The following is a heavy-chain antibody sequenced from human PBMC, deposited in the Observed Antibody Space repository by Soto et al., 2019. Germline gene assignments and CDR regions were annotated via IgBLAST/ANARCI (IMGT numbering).Heavy chain of an antibody. CDR3: ATFTLGYCSGGSCYPYDAFDI. CDR1: GYTLTELS. CDR2: FDPEDGET. J-gene: IGHJ3*02. V-gene: IGHV1-24*01. D-gene: IGHD2-15*01. Sequence: ASVKVSCKVSGYTLTELSMHWVRQAPGKGLEWMGGFDPEDGETIYAQKFQGRVTVTEDTSTDTAYMELSSLRSEDTAVYYCATFTLGYCSGGSCYPYDAFDIWGQGTMVTVSS.